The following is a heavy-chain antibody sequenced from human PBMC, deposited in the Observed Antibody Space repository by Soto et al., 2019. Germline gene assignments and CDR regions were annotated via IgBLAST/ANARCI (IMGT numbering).Heavy chain of an antibody. CDR2: IYYSGIT. J-gene: IGHJ5*02. CDR1: GGSISSGGYY. D-gene: IGHD2-15*01. CDR3: ARAFDIVVVVAATRGRWFDP. V-gene: IGHV4-31*03. Sequence: SETLSLTCTVSGGSISSGGYYWSWIRQHPGKGLEWIGYIYYSGITYYNPSLKSRVTISVDTSKNQFSLKLSSVTAADTAVYYCARAFDIVVVVAATRGRWFDPWGQGTLVTVSS.